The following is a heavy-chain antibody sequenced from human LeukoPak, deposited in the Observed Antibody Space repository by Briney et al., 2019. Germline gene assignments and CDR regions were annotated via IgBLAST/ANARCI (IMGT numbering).Heavy chain of an antibody. V-gene: IGHV4-34*01. CDR2: INHSGST. D-gene: IGHD6-13*01. Sequence: PSETLSLTCAVYGGSFSGYYWSWIRQPPGKGLEWIGEINHSGSTNYNPSLKSRVTISVDTSKNQFSLKLSSVTAADTAVYYCARVNKPADYSDGWSVVYHYYYMDVWGKGTTVTVSS. J-gene: IGHJ6*03. CDR3: ARVNKPADYSDGWSVVYHYYYMDV. CDR1: GGSFSGYY.